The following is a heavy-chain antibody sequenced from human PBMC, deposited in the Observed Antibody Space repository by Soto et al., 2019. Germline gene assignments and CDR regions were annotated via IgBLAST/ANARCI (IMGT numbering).Heavy chain of an antibody. CDR2: IYWDDDK. CDR3: AHRSQYSRSVVLRYYYGMDV. Sequence: QITLKESGPTLVKPTQTLTLTCTFSGFSLSTSGVGVGWIRQPPGKALEWLALIYWDDDKRYSPSLKSRLTITKDTSKIQVVLTMTNMDPVDTATYYCAHRSQYSRSVVLRYYYGMDVWGQGTTVTVSS. V-gene: IGHV2-5*02. CDR1: GFSLSTSGVG. J-gene: IGHJ6*02. D-gene: IGHD6-6*01.